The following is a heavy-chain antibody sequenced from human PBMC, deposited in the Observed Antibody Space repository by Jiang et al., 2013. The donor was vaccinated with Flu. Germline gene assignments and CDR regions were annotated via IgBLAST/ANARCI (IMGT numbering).Heavy chain of an antibody. CDR1: GITFSSLW. CDR3: ARDYWNYFDY. Sequence: PGRSLRLSCAASGITFSSLWMSWVRQVPGKGLEWVATIKPDGSEKYYVDSVKGRFTISRDNAKNSLFLQMNSLRAEDTAVYYCARDYWNYFDYWGQGTLVTVSS. J-gene: IGHJ4*02. V-gene: IGHV3-7*01. CDR2: IKPDGSEK. D-gene: IGHD1-1*01.